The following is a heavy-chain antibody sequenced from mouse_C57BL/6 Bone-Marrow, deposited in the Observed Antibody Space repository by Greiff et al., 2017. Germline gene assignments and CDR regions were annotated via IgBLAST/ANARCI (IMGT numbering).Heavy chain of an antibody. Sequence: EVNVVESGGGLVKPGGSLKLSCAASGFTFSSYAMSWGHQTPEKRLEWVATISDGGSYTYYPDNVKGRLTISRDNAKNNLYLQMSHLKSEDAAMYYCAGGSTVVGNYYAMDYWGQGTSVTVSS. J-gene: IGHJ4*01. V-gene: IGHV5-4*03. CDR2: ISDGGSYT. CDR3: AGGSTVVGNYYAMDY. CDR1: GFTFSSYA. D-gene: IGHD1-1*01.